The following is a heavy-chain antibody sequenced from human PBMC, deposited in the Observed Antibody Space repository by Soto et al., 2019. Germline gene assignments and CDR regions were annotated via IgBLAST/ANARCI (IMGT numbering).Heavy chain of an antibody. CDR1: GFPFTTYA. D-gene: IGHD3-16*02. Sequence: EVKMLESGGVLVQPGGSLRLSCAASGFPFTTYAMSWVRQAPGKGLEWVSGISGSGDRTHYADSVKGRYTISRDNSKKTLHLQRTRLAAEDTAVYYCVKASTYEYVWGSDRYFFYHWGQGTLVTVSA. V-gene: IGHV3-23*01. J-gene: IGHJ4*02. CDR2: ISGSGDRT. CDR3: VKASTYEYVWGSDRYFFYH.